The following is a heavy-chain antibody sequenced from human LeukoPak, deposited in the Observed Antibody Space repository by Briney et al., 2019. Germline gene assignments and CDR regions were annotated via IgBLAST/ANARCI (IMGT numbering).Heavy chain of an antibody. CDR1: GGSISSYY. CDR3: ARALPRIAAAGTDWFDP. V-gene: IGHV4-59*01. D-gene: IGHD6-13*01. Sequence: PSETLSLTCTVSGGSISSYYWSWLRQPPGKGREWIGYIYYSGSTNYNPSLKSRVTISLDTSKNQFSLKLSSVTAADTAVYFCARALPRIAAAGTDWFDPWGQGTLVTVSS. J-gene: IGHJ5*02. CDR2: IYYSGST.